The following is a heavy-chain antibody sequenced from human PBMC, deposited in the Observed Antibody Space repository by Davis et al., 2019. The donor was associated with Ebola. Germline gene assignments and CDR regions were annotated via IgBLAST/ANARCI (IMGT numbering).Heavy chain of an antibody. D-gene: IGHD1-26*01. Sequence: GGSLRLSCAASGFTFSSYSMNWVRQAPGKGLERVSYISSSSSTLYYADSVKGRFTISRDNAKNSLYLQMNSLRDEDTAVYYCARDLYSGSPRIDYWGQGTLVTVSS. CDR1: GFTFSSYS. V-gene: IGHV3-48*02. CDR2: ISSSSSTL. J-gene: IGHJ4*02. CDR3: ARDLYSGSPRIDY.